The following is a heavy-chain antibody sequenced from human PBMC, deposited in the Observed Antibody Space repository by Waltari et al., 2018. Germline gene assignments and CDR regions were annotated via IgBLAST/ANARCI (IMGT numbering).Heavy chain of an antibody. Sequence: EVQLVESGGVVVQPGGSLSLSCAASGFTFDDYTMHWVRQAPGKGLEWVSLISWDGGSTYYADSVKGRFTISRDNSKNSLYLQMNSLRTEDTALYYCAKDSRAGTTPGYFDYWGQGTLVTVSS. J-gene: IGHJ4*02. D-gene: IGHD1-7*01. CDR2: ISWDGGST. V-gene: IGHV3-43*01. CDR3: AKDSRAGTTPGYFDY. CDR1: GFTFDDYT.